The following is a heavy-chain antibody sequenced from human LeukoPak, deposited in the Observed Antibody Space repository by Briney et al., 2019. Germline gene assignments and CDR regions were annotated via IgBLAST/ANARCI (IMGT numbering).Heavy chain of an antibody. CDR3: ARVGYSSGWADY. D-gene: IGHD6-19*01. J-gene: IGHJ4*02. CDR1: GFTVSRNY. Sequence: QSGGSLRLSCAASGFTVSRNYMSGVRQAPGKGVEWVSVIYSGGSTYYADSVKGRFTISRDNPKNTLYLQMNSLRAEDTAVYYCARVGYSSGWADYWGQGTLVTVSS. CDR2: IYSGGST. V-gene: IGHV3-66*01.